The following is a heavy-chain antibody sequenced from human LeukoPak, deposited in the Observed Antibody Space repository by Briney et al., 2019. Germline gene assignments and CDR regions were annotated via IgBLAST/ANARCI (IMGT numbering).Heavy chain of an antibody. D-gene: IGHD3-3*01. CDR2: INPNSGGT. V-gene: IGHV1-2*02. J-gene: IGHJ5*02. Sequence: EASVKVSCKASGYTFTGYYMHWVRQAPGQGLEWMGWINPNSGGTTYAQKFQGRVTMTRDTSISTAYMELSRLRSDDTAVYYCARSPRVNYDFWSGLNWFDPWGQGTLVTVSS. CDR1: GYTFTGYY. CDR3: ARSPRVNYDFWSGLNWFDP.